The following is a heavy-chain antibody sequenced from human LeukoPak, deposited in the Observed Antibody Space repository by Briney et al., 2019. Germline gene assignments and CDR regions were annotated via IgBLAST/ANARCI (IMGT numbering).Heavy chain of an antibody. CDR3: ATAARGGTGYSSSWYSSGSLDY. J-gene: IGHJ4*02. CDR1: GGTFSSYG. CDR2: IIPILGVA. D-gene: IGHD6-13*01. Sequence: SVKVSCKASGGTFSSYGISWVRQAPGQGLEWMGRIIPILGVANYAQKFQGRVTITADKSTSTAYMELSSLRSEDTAVYYCATAARGGTGYSSSWYSSGSLDYWGQGTPVTVSS. V-gene: IGHV1-69*04.